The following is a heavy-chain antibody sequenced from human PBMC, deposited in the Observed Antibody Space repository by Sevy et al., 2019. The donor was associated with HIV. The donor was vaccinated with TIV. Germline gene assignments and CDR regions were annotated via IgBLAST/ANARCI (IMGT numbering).Heavy chain of an antibody. CDR2: ISGSGGST. J-gene: IGHJ4*02. CDR1: GFTFSSYA. D-gene: IGHD3-22*01. CDR3: AKDWNYYDSSGYYNSCFDY. V-gene: IGHV3-23*01. Sequence: GGSLRLSCAASGFTFSSYAMSWVRQAPGKGLEWVSAISGSGGSTYYADSVKGRFTISRDNSKNTLYLQMNSLRAEDTAVYYCAKDWNYYDSSGYYNSCFDYWGQGTLVTVSS.